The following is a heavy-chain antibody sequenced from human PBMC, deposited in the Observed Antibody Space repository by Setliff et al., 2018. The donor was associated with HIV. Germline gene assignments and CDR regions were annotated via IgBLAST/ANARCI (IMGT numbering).Heavy chain of an antibody. D-gene: IGHD2-21*02. V-gene: IGHV4-59*04. Sequence: PSETLSLTCSVSGGSISSHYWSWIRQPPGKGLEWIGSLYYSGSTYYNPSLKSRVTMSVDTSKNQFSLKLSSVTAADTAVYYCARRIAPGWWGGNSGDAFDLWGQGIMVTVSS. CDR2: LYYSGST. CDR3: ARRIAPGWWGGNSGDAFDL. J-gene: IGHJ3*01. CDR1: GGSISSHY.